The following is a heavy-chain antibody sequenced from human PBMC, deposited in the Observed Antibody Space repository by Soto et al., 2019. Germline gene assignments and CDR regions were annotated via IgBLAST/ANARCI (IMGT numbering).Heavy chain of an antibody. CDR2: ISSSSSTI. CDR1: GFTFSNAW. V-gene: IGHV3-48*01. D-gene: IGHD4-17*01. CDR3: ARYSTVTGGYYYYYMDV. J-gene: IGHJ6*03. Sequence: GALRLSCAASGFTFSNAWINWVRQAPGKGLEWVSYISSSSSTIYYADSVKGRFTISRDNAKNSLYLQMNSLRAEDTAVYYCARYSTVTGGYYYYYMDVWGKGTTVTVSS.